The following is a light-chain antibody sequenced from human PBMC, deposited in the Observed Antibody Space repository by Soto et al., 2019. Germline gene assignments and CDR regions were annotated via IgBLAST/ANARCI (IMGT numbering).Light chain of an antibody. CDR2: DVN. J-gene: IGLJ2*01. CDR1: GSDDGGYNS. V-gene: IGLV2-11*01. CDR3: CSFTGTYTGIL. Sequence: QSVLTQPRSVSGSPGQSVTISCIGTGSDDGGYNSVSWYQRHPDRPPQLIIYDVNKRPSGVPGRFSGSRSANAASLTISGLQAEDDGDYFCCSFTGTYTGILFGGGTKVTVL.